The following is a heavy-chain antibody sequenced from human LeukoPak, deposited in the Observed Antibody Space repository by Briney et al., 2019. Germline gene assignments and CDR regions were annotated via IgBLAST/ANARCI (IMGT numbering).Heavy chain of an antibody. CDR3: ARVEDGYSSSWSIVY. V-gene: IGHV1-18*01. CDR1: GYTFTSYG. CDR2: ISAYNGNT. Sequence: ASVKVSCKASGYTFTSYGISWVRQAPGQGLEWMGWISAYNGNTNYAQKLQGRVTMTTDTSTSTAYMELRSLRSDDTAVYYCARVEDGYSSSWSIVYWGQGTLVTVSS. J-gene: IGHJ4*02. D-gene: IGHD6-13*01.